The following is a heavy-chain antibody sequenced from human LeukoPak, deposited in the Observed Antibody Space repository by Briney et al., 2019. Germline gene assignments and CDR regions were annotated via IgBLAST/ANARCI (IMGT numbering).Heavy chain of an antibody. V-gene: IGHV1-2*06. CDR2: INPNSGGT. CDR3: AQTYYDFWSGYYYFDY. Sequence: ASVKVSCKASGYTFTGYYMHWVRQAPGQGLERMGRINPNSGGTNYAQKFQGRVTMTRDTSISTAYMELSRLRSDDTAVYYCAQTYYDFWSGYYYFDYWGQGTLVTVSS. D-gene: IGHD3-3*01. CDR1: GYTFTGYY. J-gene: IGHJ4*02.